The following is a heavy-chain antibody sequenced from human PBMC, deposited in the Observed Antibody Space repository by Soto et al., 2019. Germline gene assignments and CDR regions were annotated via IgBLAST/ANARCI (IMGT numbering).Heavy chain of an antibody. J-gene: IGHJ6*02. CDR2: IVVGSGNT. Sequence: QMQLVQSGPEVKKPGTSVKVSCKASGFTFTSSAVQWVRQARGQRLEWIGWIVVGSGNTNYAQKFQERVTITRDMSTSTAYMELSSLRSEDTAVYYCAADTGYSSGWYFLHHYYYYYGRDVWGQGTTVTVSS. CDR3: AADTGYSSGWYFLHHYYYYYGRDV. V-gene: IGHV1-58*01. CDR1: GFTFTSSA. D-gene: IGHD6-19*01.